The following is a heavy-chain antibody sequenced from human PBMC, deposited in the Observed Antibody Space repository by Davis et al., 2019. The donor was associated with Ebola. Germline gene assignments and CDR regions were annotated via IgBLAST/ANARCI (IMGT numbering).Heavy chain of an antibody. J-gene: IGHJ4*02. Sequence: GGSLRLSCAASGFTFDDYAMHWVRQAPGKGLEWVSGISWNSGSIGYADSVKGRFTISRDNAKNSLYLQMNSLRDEDTAVYYCARGGYDWGQGTLVTVSS. CDR1: GFTFDDYA. D-gene: IGHD3-3*01. CDR2: ISWNSGSI. CDR3: ARGGYD. V-gene: IGHV3-9*01.